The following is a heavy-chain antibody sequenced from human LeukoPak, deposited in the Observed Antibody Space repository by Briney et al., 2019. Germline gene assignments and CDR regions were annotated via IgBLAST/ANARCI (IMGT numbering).Heavy chain of an antibody. J-gene: IGHJ4*02. Sequence: GGSLRLSCAASGFSISSSAMNWVRQAPGKGLEWVSSINNVASHIYYAGSVRGRFTISRDNAKNSVYLQMNSLRAEDTAVYYCPRDATYYLRYGYFDYWGQGTLVTVSS. D-gene: IGHD2/OR15-2a*01. V-gene: IGHV3-21*01. CDR3: PRDATYYLRYGYFDY. CDR1: GFSISSSA. CDR2: INNVASHI.